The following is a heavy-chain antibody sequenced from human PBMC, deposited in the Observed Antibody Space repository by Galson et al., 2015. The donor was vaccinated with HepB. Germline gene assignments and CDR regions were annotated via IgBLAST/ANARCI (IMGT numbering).Heavy chain of an antibody. D-gene: IGHD6-13*01. CDR3: ARDKGIAAAGTDFDY. Sequence: SLRLSCAASGFTFSSYAMSWVRQAPGKGLEWVSAISGSGGSTYYADSVKGRFTISRDNSKNTLYLQMNSLRAEDTAVYYCARDKGIAAAGTDFDYWGQGTLVTVSS. CDR2: ISGSGGST. CDR1: GFTFSSYA. V-gene: IGHV3-23*01. J-gene: IGHJ4*02.